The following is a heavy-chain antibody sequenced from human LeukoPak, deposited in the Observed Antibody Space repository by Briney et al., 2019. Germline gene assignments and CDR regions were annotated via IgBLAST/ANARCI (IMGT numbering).Heavy chain of an antibody. D-gene: IGHD2-2*01. Sequence: GGSLRLSCAASGFTFSSYAMSWVRQAPGKGLEWVSAISGSGGSTYYADSVKGRFTISRDNSKNTLYLQMNSLRAEDTAVYYCSKGREGGVPAAKKGNLYYWGQGNLVTVSS. V-gene: IGHV3-23*01. CDR1: GFTFSSYA. CDR2: ISGSGGST. CDR3: SKGREGGVPAAKKGNLYY. J-gene: IGHJ4*01.